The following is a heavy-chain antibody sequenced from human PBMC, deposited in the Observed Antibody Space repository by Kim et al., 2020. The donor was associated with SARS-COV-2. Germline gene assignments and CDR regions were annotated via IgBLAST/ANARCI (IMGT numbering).Heavy chain of an antibody. D-gene: IGHD2-15*01. V-gene: IGHV3-7*01. CDR2: IKQDGSQT. CDR3: ARTYSPFDY. J-gene: IGHJ4*02. Sequence: GGSLRLSCAASGFTFSDNWMTWVRQAPGKGLERVANIKQDGSQTNYVDSVKGRLTISRDNAKNSLYLQKNSLRAEDMAVYYCARTYSPFDYWGQGTLVTVSS. CDR1: GFTFSDNW.